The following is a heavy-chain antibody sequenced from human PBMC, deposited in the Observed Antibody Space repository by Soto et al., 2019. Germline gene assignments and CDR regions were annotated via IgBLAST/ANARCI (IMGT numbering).Heavy chain of an antibody. J-gene: IGHJ4*02. D-gene: IGHD3-22*01. Sequence: QVQLVQSVAEVQKPGSSVKVSCKASGDTFSSYAINWVRQAPGQGLEWMGGIIPMFGTANYAQKFKGRVTITAGESTSTVYMELSSLRSEDTAVYYCARVGPAHYYDSSGYYSPLDYWGQGTLVTVSS. CDR3: ARVGPAHYYDSSGYYSPLDY. CDR1: GDTFSSYA. V-gene: IGHV1-69*01. CDR2: IIPMFGTA.